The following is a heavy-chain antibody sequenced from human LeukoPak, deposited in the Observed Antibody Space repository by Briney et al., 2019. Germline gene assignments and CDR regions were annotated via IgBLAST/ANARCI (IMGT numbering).Heavy chain of an antibody. J-gene: IGHJ6*02. CDR2: IRSKAYGGTT. Sequence: PGRSLRPSCTASGFTFGDYAMSWVRQAPGKGLEWVGFIRSKAYGGTTEYAASVKGRFTISRDDSKSIAYLQMNSLKTEDTAVYYSTLELPSNYYYYGMDVWGQGTTVTVSS. CDR3: TLELPSNYYYYGMDV. D-gene: IGHD1-7*01. CDR1: GFTFGDYA. V-gene: IGHV3-49*04.